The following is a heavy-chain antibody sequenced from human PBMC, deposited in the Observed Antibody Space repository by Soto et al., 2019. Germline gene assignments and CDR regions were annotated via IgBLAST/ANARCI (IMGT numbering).Heavy chain of an antibody. CDR1: GGTFRTSA. V-gene: IGHV1-69*12. J-gene: IGHJ6*02. CDR2: IMPVFRRP. D-gene: IGHD3-3*02. CDR3: ARDKDRPQLGGNYYYILDV. Sequence: QVQLVQSGAEVKKPGTSVKVSCKASGGTFRTSAISWVRQAPGQGSEWVGGIMPVFRRPKYAQNFQGRVTITADESKRTAYMELSSLRSDDTAVYYCARDKDRPQLGGNYYYILDVWGQGTAVTVSS.